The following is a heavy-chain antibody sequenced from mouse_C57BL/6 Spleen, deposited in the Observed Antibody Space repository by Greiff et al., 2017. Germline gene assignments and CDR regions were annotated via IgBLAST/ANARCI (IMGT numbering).Heavy chain of an antibody. CDR2: IYPGDGDT. V-gene: IGHV1-82*01. Sequence: QVQLQQSGPELVKPGASVKISCKASGYAFSSSWMNWVKQRPGKGLEWIGRIYPGDGDTNYNGKFKGKATLTADKSSSTAYMQLSSLTSEDSAVYFCARSGAYYDYGGNYWGQGTTLTVSS. CDR1: GYAFSSSW. CDR3: ARSGAYYDYGGNY. J-gene: IGHJ2*01. D-gene: IGHD2-4*01.